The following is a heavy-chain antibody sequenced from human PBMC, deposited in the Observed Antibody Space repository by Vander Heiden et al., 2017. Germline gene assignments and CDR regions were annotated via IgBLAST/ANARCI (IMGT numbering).Heavy chain of an antibody. V-gene: IGHV3-48*01. CDR2: ISGGSSKI. D-gene: IGHD5-12*01. Sequence: EVQLVESGGGFVQPGGSLRLSCAASGFAFSPYSMNGVRLAPGKGLEWISYISGGSSKIYYADSVKGRFIISRDNAENSLYLQMHSLRAEDTAVYYCARAERDGYNYFDYWGQGTLVTVSS. CDR1: GFAFSPYS. CDR3: ARAERDGYNYFDY. J-gene: IGHJ4*02.